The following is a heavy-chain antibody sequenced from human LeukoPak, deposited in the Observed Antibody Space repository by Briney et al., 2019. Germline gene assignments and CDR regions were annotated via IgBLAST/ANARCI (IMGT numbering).Heavy chain of an antibody. CDR1: GGSISSYY. V-gene: IGHV4-59*01. CDR2: IYYTGGT. Sequence: SETLSLTCIVSGGSISSYYWSWIRQPPGKGLEWIGYIYYTGGTNYNPSLKSRVAISVDTSKNQFSLNLSSVTAADTAVYYCARMRQQPYYYYHYMDVWGKGTTVTVSS. J-gene: IGHJ6*03. CDR3: ARMRQQPYYYYHYMDV. D-gene: IGHD6-13*01.